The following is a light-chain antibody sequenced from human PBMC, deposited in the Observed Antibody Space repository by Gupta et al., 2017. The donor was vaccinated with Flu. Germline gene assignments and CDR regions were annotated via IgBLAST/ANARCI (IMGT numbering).Light chain of an antibody. J-gene: IGLJ3*02. V-gene: IGLV2-14*01. CDR1: SSDVGGYNY. CDR2: EVS. CDR3: ASYTSTTSWV. Sequence: SALTQPASVSGCPGQSMTISCFGTSSDVGGYNYVSWYRQHPGKAPKLIIYEVSNRPSGVSNRFSGSKSGNTASLTISGLQPEDEADYYCASYTSTTSWVFGGGTKLTVL.